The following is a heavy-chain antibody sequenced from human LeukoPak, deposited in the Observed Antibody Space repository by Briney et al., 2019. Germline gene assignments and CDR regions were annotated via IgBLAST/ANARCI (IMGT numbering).Heavy chain of an antibody. J-gene: IGHJ6*03. CDR2: ISSSSSYI. V-gene: IGHV3-21*01. CDR1: GFTFSSYS. Sequence: GGSLRLSCAASGFTFSSYSMNWVRQAPGKGLEWVSSISSSSSYIYYADSVKGRFTISRDNAKNSLYLQMNSLRAEDTAVYYCALPHYYDSDGASDMDVWGKGTTVTISS. D-gene: IGHD3-10*01. CDR3: ALPHYYDSDGASDMDV.